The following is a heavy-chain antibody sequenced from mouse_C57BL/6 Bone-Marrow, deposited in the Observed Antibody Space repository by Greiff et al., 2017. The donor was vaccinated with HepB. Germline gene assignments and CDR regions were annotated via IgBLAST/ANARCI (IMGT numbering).Heavy chain of an antibody. J-gene: IGHJ4*01. D-gene: IGHD1-1*01. Sequence: EVKLMESGGGLVKPGGSLKLSCAASGFTFSSYAMSWVRQTPEKRLEWVATISDGGSYTYYPDNVKGRFTISRDNAKNNLYLQMSHLKSEDTAMYYCARATVVAYYYAMDYWGQGTSVTVSS. V-gene: IGHV5-4*03. CDR3: ARATVVAYYYAMDY. CDR1: GFTFSSYA. CDR2: ISDGGSYT.